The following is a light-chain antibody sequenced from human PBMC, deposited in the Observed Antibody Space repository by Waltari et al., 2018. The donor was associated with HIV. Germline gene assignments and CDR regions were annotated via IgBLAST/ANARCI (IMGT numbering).Light chain of an antibody. CDR2: GAS. CDR1: QSVKNN. J-gene: IGKJ5*01. V-gene: IGKV3-15*01. CDR3: QQYHDWPPIT. Sequence: EIVMTQSPATLSVSPGERATLSCRASQSVKNNLAWYQQKPGQAPRLLIYGASTRATGIPARFSGSGSVAEFTLTINSLQSEDFAVYYCQQYHDWPPITFGQVTRLEIK.